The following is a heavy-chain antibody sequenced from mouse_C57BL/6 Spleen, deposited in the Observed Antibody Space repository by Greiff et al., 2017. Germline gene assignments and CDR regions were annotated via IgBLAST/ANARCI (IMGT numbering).Heavy chain of an antibody. V-gene: IGHV8-12*01. D-gene: IGHD4-1*01. J-gene: IGHJ4*01. CDR3: ARRAGTGAMDY. Sequence: QVPLQVSGPGILQSSPTLSLTCSFSGYSLSTSGMGVSWLRQPSGKGLEWLAHLYWDDDKRYNPFLKSRLTNSKVTSRNQVFLKITSVDTADTAADYCARRAGTGAMDYWGQGTSVTVSS. CDR2: LYWDDDK. CDR1: GYSLSTSGMG.